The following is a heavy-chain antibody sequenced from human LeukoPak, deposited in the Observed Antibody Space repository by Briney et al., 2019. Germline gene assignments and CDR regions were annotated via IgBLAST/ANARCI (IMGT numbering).Heavy chain of an antibody. V-gene: IGHV3-30*02. Sequence: PGGSLRLSCAASGFTFSTNGIHWVRQAPGKGLEWVTYIRKDGSDKWYAKSVKGRFTISRDNSKNTLYLQMNSLRAEDTAVYYCAKAPYYDFWSGYYPFDYWGQGTLVTVSS. CDR2: IRKDGSDK. J-gene: IGHJ4*02. D-gene: IGHD3-3*01. CDR3: AKAPYYDFWSGYYPFDY. CDR1: GFTFSTNG.